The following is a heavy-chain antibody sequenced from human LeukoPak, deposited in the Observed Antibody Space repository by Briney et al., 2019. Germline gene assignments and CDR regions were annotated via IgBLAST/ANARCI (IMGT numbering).Heavy chain of an antibody. J-gene: IGHJ4*02. V-gene: IGHV3-53*04. CDR3: ARDPGGTGLDY. CDR2: IYSSGSA. Sequence: GESLTLSCAASGFTVSSNYMSWVRQAPGKGLEWVSVIYSSGSAYYADSVKGRFTISRHNSKNKLYLQMNSLRAEDTAVYYCARDPGGTGLDYWGQGTLVTVSS. CDR1: GFTVSSNY.